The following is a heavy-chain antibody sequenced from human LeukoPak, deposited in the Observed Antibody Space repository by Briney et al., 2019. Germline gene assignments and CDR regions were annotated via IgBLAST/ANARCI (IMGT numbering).Heavy chain of an antibody. CDR3: AKGGMGPVDY. J-gene: IGHJ4*02. CDR1: GFTFSSYA. D-gene: IGHD6-13*01. V-gene: IGHV3-23*01. CDR2: ISGSGGST. Sequence: PGGSLRLSCAASGFTFSSYAMSWVRQAPGKGLEWVSAISGSGGSTYYADSVKGRFTTSRDNSKNTLCLQMNSLRAEDTAVYYCAKGGMGPVDYWGQGTLVTVSS.